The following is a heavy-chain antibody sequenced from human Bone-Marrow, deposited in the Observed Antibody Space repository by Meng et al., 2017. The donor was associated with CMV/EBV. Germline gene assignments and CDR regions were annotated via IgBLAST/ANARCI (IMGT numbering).Heavy chain of an antibody. J-gene: IGHJ6*02. CDR2: IYYSGST. Sequence: GSLRLSCTVSGGSISSYYWSWIRQPPGKGLEWIGYIYYSGSTNYNPSLKSRVTISVDTSKNQFSLKLSSVTAADTAVYYCARDFGDFGMDVWGQGTTVTVSS. D-gene: IGHD3-3*01. V-gene: IGHV4-59*01. CDR1: GGSISSYY. CDR3: ARDFGDFGMDV.